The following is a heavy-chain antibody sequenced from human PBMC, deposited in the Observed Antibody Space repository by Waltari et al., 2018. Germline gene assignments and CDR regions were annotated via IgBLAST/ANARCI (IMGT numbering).Heavy chain of an antibody. CDR2: IYYSGST. J-gene: IGHJ4*02. D-gene: IGHD1-26*01. CDR3: ARAVLSGSYFDY. CDR1: GGSISSSSYY. Sequence: QLQLQESGPGLVKPSETLSLTCTVPGGSISSSSYYWGWIRQPPGKGLEWIGSIYYSGSTYYNPSLKSRVTISVDTSKNQFSLKLSSVTAADTAVYYCARAVLSGSYFDYWGQGTLVTVSS. V-gene: IGHV4-39*07.